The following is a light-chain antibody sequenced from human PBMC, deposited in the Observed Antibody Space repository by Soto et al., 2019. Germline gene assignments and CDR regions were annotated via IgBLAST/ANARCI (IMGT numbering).Light chain of an antibody. CDR2: DAS. Sequence: EVVLTQSPATLSLSPGERATLSRRASQTVNIYLAWYQQKPGQAPRLLIYDASNRAIGIPARFSGSGSGTDFTLTISSLEPEDSAVYYCQQRSDWPTFGQGTKLEIK. CDR3: QQRSDWPT. J-gene: IGKJ2*01. CDR1: QTVNIY. V-gene: IGKV3-11*01.